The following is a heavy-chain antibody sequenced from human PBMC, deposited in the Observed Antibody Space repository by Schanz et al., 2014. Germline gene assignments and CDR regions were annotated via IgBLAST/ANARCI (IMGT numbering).Heavy chain of an antibody. V-gene: IGHV4-59*08. CDR2: IHQSGGT. J-gene: IGHJ5*02. CDR1: GGDIGNYY. CDR3: AKFLYDDPS. D-gene: IGHD3-3*01. Sequence: QVQLQESGPGLVKPSETLSLTCSVSGGDIGNYYWSWIRQPPGKGLEWIGYIHQSGGTNYNPSLKSRVTILVDPSKNQFSLRRTSLTAADTAVYYCAKFLYDDPSWGQGTLVTVSS.